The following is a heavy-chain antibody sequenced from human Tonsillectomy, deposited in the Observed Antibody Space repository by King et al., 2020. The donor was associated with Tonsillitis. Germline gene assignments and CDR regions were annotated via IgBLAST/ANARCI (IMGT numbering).Heavy chain of an antibody. CDR1: GGSINNYY. CDR2: ISYSGSRST. CDR3: PSQGFGVVNSIDY. D-gene: IGHD3-3*01. V-gene: IGHV4-59*01. Sequence: QLQESGPGLVKPSETLSLTCTVSGGSINNYYWTWIRQPPGKGLEWIGYISYSGSRSTNYNPSLKSRVTISLDTSKNQFSLKLSSVTAADTAVYYCPSQGFGVVNSIDYWGQGTLVTVSS. J-gene: IGHJ4*02.